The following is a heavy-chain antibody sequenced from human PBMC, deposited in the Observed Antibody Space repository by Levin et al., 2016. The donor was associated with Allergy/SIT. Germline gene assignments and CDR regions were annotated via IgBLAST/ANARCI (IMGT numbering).Heavy chain of an antibody. Sequence: GGSLRLSCAASGFTFSSYWMSWVRQAPGKGLEWVANIKQDGSEKYYVDSVKGRFTISRDNAKNSLYLQMNSLRAEDTAVYYCARDRRAYQLLDESDYYYYYYMDVWGKGTTVTVSS. J-gene: IGHJ6*03. CDR1: GFTFSSYW. CDR2: IKQDGSEK. CDR3: ARDRRAYQLLDESDYYYYYYMDV. D-gene: IGHD2-2*01. V-gene: IGHV3-7*01.